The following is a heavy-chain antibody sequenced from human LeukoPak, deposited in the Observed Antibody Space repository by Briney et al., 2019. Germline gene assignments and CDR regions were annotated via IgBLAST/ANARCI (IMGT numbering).Heavy chain of an antibody. V-gene: IGHV1-2*02. J-gene: IGHJ4*02. CDR2: INPNSGGT. CDR1: GYTFTGYY. Sequence: GASVKVSCKASGYTFTGYYMHWVRQAPGQGLEWMGWINPNSGGTNYAQKFQGRVTMTRDTSISTAYMELSGLRSDDTAVYYCARDGYSSGWYQGDYWGQGTLVTVSS. CDR3: ARDGYSSGWYQGDY. D-gene: IGHD6-19*01.